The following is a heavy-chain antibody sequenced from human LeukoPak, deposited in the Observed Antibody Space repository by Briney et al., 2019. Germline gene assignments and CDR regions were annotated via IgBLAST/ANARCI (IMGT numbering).Heavy chain of an antibody. CDR1: GFTFSSYW. Sequence: SGGSLRLSCAASGFTFSSYWMSWVRQAPGKGLEVVANIKQDGSEKYYVDSVKGRLTISRDNAKNSLYLPMNSLRAEDTAVYYCARDGGVIAAAGTGYWGQGTLVTVSS. V-gene: IGHV3-7*01. CDR2: IKQDGSEK. J-gene: IGHJ4*02. CDR3: ARDGGVIAAAGTGY. D-gene: IGHD6-13*01.